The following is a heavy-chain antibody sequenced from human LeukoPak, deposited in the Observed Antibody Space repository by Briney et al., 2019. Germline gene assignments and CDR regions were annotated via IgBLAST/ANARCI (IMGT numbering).Heavy chain of an antibody. Sequence: GASVKVSCKASGYTFTSYYMHWVRQAPGQGLEWMGIINPSGGSTSYAQKFQGRVTMTTDTSTSTAYMELRSLRSDDTAVYYCARRTGTIAVAGTEQYGVYYFDYWGQGTLVTVSS. CDR1: GYTFTSYY. V-gene: IGHV1-46*01. J-gene: IGHJ4*02. CDR3: ARRTGTIAVAGTEQYGVYYFDY. D-gene: IGHD6-19*01. CDR2: INPSGGST.